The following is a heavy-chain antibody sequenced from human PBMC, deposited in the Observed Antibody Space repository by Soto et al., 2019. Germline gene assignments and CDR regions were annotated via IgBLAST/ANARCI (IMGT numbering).Heavy chain of an antibody. D-gene: IGHD3-9*01. CDR2: IIPIFGTA. J-gene: IGHJ6*02. V-gene: IGHV1-69*13. CDR1: GGTFSSYA. Sequence: SVKVSCKASGGTFSSYAISWVRQAPGQGLEWMGGIIPIFGTANYAQKFQGRVTITADESTSTAYMELSSLRSEDTAVYYCASKGVYYDILTGYYPYYYYGMDVWGQGTTVTV. CDR3: ASKGVYYDILTGYYPYYYYGMDV.